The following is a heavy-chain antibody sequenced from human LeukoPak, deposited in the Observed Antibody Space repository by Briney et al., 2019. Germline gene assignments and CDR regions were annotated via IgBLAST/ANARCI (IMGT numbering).Heavy chain of an antibody. D-gene: IGHD3-10*01. J-gene: IGHJ4*02. CDR3: ARAIYSSGSLFDY. V-gene: IGHV4-59*01. CDR1: GGSISSYY. Sequence: SETLSLTCTVSGGSISSYYWSWIRQPPGKGLEWIGYIYYSGSTNYNPSLKSRVTISVDTSKNQFSLKLSSVTAADTAVYYCARAIYSSGSLFDYWGQGTLVTVSS. CDR2: IYYSGST.